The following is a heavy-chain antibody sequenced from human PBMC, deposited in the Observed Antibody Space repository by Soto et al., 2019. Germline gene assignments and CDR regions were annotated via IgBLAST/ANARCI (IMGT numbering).Heavy chain of an antibody. CDR2: IYYSGST. D-gene: IGHD5-12*01. Sequence: QVQLQESGPGLVKPSETLSLTCTVSGGSISSYYWSWIRQPPGKGLEWIGYIYYSGSTNYNPSLKSRVTISVDTSKNQFSLKLSSVTAADTAVYYCERGYWHGGYNYWYFDLWGRGTLVTVSS. CDR3: ERGYWHGGYNYWYFDL. V-gene: IGHV4-59*01. J-gene: IGHJ2*01. CDR1: GGSISSYY.